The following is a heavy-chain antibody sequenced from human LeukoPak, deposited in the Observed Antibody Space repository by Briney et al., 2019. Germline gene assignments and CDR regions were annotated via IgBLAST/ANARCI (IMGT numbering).Heavy chain of an antibody. CDR2: INAGNGNT. D-gene: IGHD6-19*01. Sequence: ASVKVSCKASGYTFTSYTMHWVRQAPGQRLEWMGWINAGNGNTKYSQKFQGRVTITRDSSASTAYMELSSLRSEDTAVYYCARESTSSGFEYFQHWGQGTLVTVSS. V-gene: IGHV1-3*01. CDR1: GYTFTSYT. CDR3: ARESTSSGFEYFQH. J-gene: IGHJ1*01.